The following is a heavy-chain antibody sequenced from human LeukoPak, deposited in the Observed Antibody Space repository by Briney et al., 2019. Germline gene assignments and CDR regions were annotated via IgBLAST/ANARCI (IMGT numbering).Heavy chain of an antibody. CDR1: GFTFSSYA. J-gene: IGHJ4*02. CDR2: ISGSGGST. D-gene: IGHD6-19*01. CDR3: AKVKQWLVLSLDY. Sequence: QPGGSLRLSCAASGFTFSSYAMSWVRQAPGKGLEWVSAISGSGGSTYYADSVKGRFAISRDNSKNTLYLQMNSLRAEDTAVYYCAKVKQWLVLSLDYWGQGTLVTVSS. V-gene: IGHV3-23*01.